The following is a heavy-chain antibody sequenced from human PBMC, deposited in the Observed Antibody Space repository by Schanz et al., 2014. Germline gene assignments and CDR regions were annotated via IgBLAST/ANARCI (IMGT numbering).Heavy chain of an antibody. Sequence: EVKLLESGGHLVQPGGSLRLSCVASGFTFSTYAMSWVRQAPGKGPEWVSSLTGSGGGTYYADSVRGRFAISRDNARNSLYLQLNSLRVEDSGVYFCAQTRGTFMVPIDNWGQGVRVIVSS. D-gene: IGHD3-3*02. CDR3: AQTRGTFMVPIDN. V-gene: IGHV3-23*01. J-gene: IGHJ4*02. CDR1: GFTFSTYA. CDR2: LTGSGGGT.